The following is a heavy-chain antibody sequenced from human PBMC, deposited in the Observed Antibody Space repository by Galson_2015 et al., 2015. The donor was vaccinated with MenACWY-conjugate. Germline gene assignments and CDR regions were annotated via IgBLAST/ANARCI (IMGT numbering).Heavy chain of an antibody. CDR3: ARPGGDYEQRTSFDY. Sequence: SVKVSCKASGDSFNTYSFNWIRQAPGQGPEWLGGIIPVFHTTDYAQRFQGRLTITADESTSTVYMELSSLRSDDTAIYYCARPGGDYEQRTSFDYWGQGTLVTVSS. J-gene: IGHJ4*02. D-gene: IGHD4-17*01. CDR1: GDSFNTYS. CDR2: IIPVFHTT. V-gene: IGHV1-69*13.